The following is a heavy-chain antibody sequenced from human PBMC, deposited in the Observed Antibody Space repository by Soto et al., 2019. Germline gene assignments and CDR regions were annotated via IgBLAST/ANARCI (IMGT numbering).Heavy chain of an antibody. V-gene: IGHV3-7*03. CDR2: IKEDGSEK. Sequence: EVQLVESGGGLVQPGGSLRLSCAASGFTFSGHWMSWVRQAPGKGLEWVANIKEDGSEKYYVDSVKGRFTISRDNAKNSLFLQMNSLRAEDTAVYYCVSLSRTPDALLSFGDQWGQGTLATVSS. D-gene: IGHD3-10*01. CDR1: GFTFSGHW. J-gene: IGHJ4*02. CDR3: VSLSRTPDALLSFGDQ.